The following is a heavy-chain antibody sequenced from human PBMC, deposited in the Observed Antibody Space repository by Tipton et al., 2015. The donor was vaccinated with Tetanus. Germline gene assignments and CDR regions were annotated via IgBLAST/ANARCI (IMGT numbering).Heavy chain of an antibody. Sequence: VQLVQSGAEVKKPGESLKISCQGSGYNFNLYWIAWVRQMPGKGLEWMGIIYPGDSDTTYSPSFQGQVTMSGDNSIRTAYLQWNILRAPDTATYYCAKVSAPGTIATGNFDYWGQGTPVTVSS. CDR2: IYPGDSDT. D-gene: IGHD1-1*01. CDR3: AKVSAPGTIATGNFDY. J-gene: IGHJ4*02. V-gene: IGHV5-51*01. CDR1: GYNFNLYW.